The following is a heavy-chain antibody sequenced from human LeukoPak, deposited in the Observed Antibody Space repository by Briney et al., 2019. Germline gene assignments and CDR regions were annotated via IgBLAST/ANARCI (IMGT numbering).Heavy chain of an antibody. J-gene: IGHJ5*02. V-gene: IGHV3-21*01. CDR2: ISSSSSYI. CDR3: ARDGSGWYPRDWFDP. CDR1: GFTFSSYS. Sequence: PGGSLRLSCAASGFTFSSYSMNWVRQAPGKGLEWVSSISSSSSYIYYADSVKGRFTISRDNAKNSLYLQMNSLRAEDTAVYYCARDGSGWYPRDWFDPWDQGTLVTVSS. D-gene: IGHD6-19*01.